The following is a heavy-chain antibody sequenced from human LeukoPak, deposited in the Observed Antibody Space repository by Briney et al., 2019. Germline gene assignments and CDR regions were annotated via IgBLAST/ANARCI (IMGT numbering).Heavy chain of an antibody. CDR2: ISGSGGST. CDR3: ARDRSGTYF. D-gene: IGHD1-26*01. V-gene: IGHV3-23*01. Sequence: GGSLRLSCAASGFTFSSYAMSWVRQAPGKGLEWVSAISGSGGSTYYADSVKGRFTISRDNSKNTLYLQMNGLRADDTAVYYCARDRSGTYFWGQGSLVTVSS. J-gene: IGHJ4*02. CDR1: GFTFSSYA.